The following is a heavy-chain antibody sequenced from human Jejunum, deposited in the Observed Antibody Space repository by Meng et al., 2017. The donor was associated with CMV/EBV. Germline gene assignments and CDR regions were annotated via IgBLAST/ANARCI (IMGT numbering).Heavy chain of an antibody. Sequence: VSRFTVRSNYMNWVRQAPGKGLEWVSIIYSGGTTYYAESVKDRFTISRDNSNNILYLQMNSLTPEDTAVYFCARDEYGSGSCLDYWGQGTLVTVSS. CDR1: RFTVRSNY. CDR2: IYSGGTT. CDR3: ARDEYGSGSCLDY. V-gene: IGHV3-66*02. D-gene: IGHD3-10*01. J-gene: IGHJ4*02.